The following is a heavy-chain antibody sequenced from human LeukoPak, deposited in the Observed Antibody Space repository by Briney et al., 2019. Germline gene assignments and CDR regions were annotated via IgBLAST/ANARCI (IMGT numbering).Heavy chain of an antibody. D-gene: IGHD3-10*01. J-gene: IGHJ4*02. Sequence: PSETLSLTCAVYSGSFSGYYWTWFRQPPGKGLEWIGEFNHNWGTKYNPSLNSRVTIPVDTSNNHLSLKLTSVTAADTAVYYCAASIWFGIYPDYWGQGTLVTVSS. CDR3: AASIWFGIYPDY. CDR2: FNHNWGT. V-gene: IGHV4-34*01. CDR1: SGSFSGYY.